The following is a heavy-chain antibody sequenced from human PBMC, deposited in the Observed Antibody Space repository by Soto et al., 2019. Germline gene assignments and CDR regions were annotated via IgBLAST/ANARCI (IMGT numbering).Heavy chain of an antibody. Sequence: SETLSLTCTVSGGSISGYYWSWIRQPPGKGLEWIGYIYYSGSTSYNPSLQSRVTISLETSKSQFSLRLTSVTAADTAVYYCARLGAYYQSLDPWGPGTLVTVSS. CDR2: IYYSGST. V-gene: IGHV4-59*08. D-gene: IGHD3-22*01. J-gene: IGHJ5*02. CDR3: ARLGAYYQSLDP. CDR1: GGSISGYY.